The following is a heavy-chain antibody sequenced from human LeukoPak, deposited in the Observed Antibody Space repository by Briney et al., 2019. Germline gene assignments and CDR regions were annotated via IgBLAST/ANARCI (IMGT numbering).Heavy chain of an antibody. CDR2: IYTSGST. CDR3: AGTEVGATFVYS. Sequence: SETLSLTCTVSGGSISSYYWSWIRQPPGKGLEWIGYIYTSGSTNYNPSLKSRVTISVDTSKNQFSLKLSSVTAADTAVYYCAGTEVGATFVYSWGQGTLVTASS. J-gene: IGHJ4*02. D-gene: IGHD1-26*01. V-gene: IGHV4-4*09. CDR1: GGSISSYY.